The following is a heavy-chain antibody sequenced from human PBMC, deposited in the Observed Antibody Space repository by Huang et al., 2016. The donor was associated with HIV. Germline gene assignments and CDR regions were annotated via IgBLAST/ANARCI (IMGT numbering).Heavy chain of an antibody. CDR1: GGSFSSYG. CDR3: AKDGLGSSWFDH. D-gene: IGHD6-13*01. V-gene: IGHV1-69*13. CDR2: LIPMFGRA. J-gene: IGHJ5*02. Sequence: QVHLVQSGAEMKKPGSSVKVSCKASGGSFSSYGISWVRPAPGQGLEWMGGLIPMFGRADYAQKFQGRITSSADDITDTSYMELSSLTSDDTAVYFCAKDGLGSSWFDHWGQGTLVIVS.